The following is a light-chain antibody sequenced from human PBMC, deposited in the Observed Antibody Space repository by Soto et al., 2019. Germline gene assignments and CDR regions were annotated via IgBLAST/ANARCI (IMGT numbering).Light chain of an antibody. J-gene: IGKJ5*01. CDR2: DTS. V-gene: IGKV3-15*01. Sequence: EIVLTQSPATLSVSPCVRVTLSFSASESVDINLAWYQQKPGQAPRVLIYDTSTRAAGIPARFSGSGSETNFTLTIITLQSEDFAVYYCQQYNTWRSITFGQGTRLEI. CDR3: QQYNTWRSIT. CDR1: ESVDIN.